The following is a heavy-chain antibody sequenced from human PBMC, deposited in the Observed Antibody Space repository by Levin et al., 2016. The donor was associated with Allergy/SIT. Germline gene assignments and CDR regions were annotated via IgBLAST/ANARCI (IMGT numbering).Heavy chain of an antibody. CDR2: VSFTGSTI. D-gene: IGHD4-23*01. J-gene: IGHJ4*02. V-gene: IGHV3-48*01. CDR1: GFSFSTYG. Sequence: GESLKISCEASGFSFSTYGMNWVRQAPGKGLEWISYVSFTGSTIYYADSVKGRFTISRDNAKNSLALQMNSLRAEDTAVYYCVKSSGDGDYGGDFDFWGQGTLVIVSS. CDR3: VKSSGDGDYGGDFDF.